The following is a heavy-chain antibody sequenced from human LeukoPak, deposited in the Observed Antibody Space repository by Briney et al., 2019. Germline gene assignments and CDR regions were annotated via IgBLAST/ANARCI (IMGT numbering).Heavy chain of an antibody. V-gene: IGHV4-4*07. CDR2: IYTSGST. CDR3: ARDLVEMATIALDY. D-gene: IGHD5-24*01. J-gene: IGHJ4*02. CDR1: GGSISSYY. Sequence: RPSETLSLTCTVSGGSISSYYWSWIRQPAGKGLEWIGRIYTSGSTNYNPSLKSRVTMSVDTSKNQLSLKLSSVTAADTAVYYCARDLVEMATIALDYWGQGTLVTVSS.